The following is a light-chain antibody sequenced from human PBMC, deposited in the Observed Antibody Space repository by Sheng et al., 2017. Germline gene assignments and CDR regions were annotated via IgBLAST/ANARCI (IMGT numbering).Light chain of an antibody. J-gene: IGKJ4*01. V-gene: IGKV1-5*03. Sequence: DIQLTQSPSTLSAFVGDRVTITCRASQNIPNWLAWYQQRPGKAPRLLIYKASTLGGGVPSRFSGSGSGTVFTLTISSLQPDDSAIYYCQQYDTYPLTFGGGTKVEIK. CDR2: KAS. CDR3: QQYDTYPLT. CDR1: QNIPNW.